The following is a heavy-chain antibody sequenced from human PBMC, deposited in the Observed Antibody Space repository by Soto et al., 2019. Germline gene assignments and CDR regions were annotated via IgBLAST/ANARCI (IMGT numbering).Heavy chain of an antibody. D-gene: IGHD2-2*01. V-gene: IGHV3-15*02. CDR1: GFISNSAW. Sequence: EVPLVESGGALVKLGESLTLPCAASGFISNSAWMTWVRQAPGKGREWVGRIKSWPEGGEVDPAAPLKGRCTISRDDSKNTFYLQMNSLKSEDTAVYYCTTWRREKSCTSVSCYGDGAYGGQGTLVTVSS. CDR3: TTWRREKSCTSVSCYGDGAY. CDR2: IKSWPEGGEV. J-gene: IGHJ4*02.